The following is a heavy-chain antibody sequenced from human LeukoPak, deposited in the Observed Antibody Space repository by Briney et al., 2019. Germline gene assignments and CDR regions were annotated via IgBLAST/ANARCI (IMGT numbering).Heavy chain of an antibody. V-gene: IGHV4-39*07. CDR2: IYYSGTT. CDR3: ARDQGAVAGIDP. Sequence: SETLSLTCTVSGASISTIISYWGWIRQTPGKGLEWIGSIYYSGTTYHNPSLESRVTISIDTSENQFSVKLTSVTAADTAVYYCARDQGAVAGIDPWGQGTLVTVSS. D-gene: IGHD6-19*01. CDR1: GASISTIISY. J-gene: IGHJ5*02.